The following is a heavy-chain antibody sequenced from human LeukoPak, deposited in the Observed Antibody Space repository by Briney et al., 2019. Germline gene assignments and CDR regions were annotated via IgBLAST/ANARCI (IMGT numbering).Heavy chain of an antibody. V-gene: IGHV3-23*01. J-gene: IGHJ4*02. D-gene: IGHD6-6*01. CDR1: GFTFSSYA. CDR2: ISGSGGST. Sequence: GGSLRLSCAASGFTFSSYAMSWVRQAPGKGLEWVSAISGSGGSTYYADSVKGRFTISRDNSKNTLYLQMNSLRAEDTAVYYCAKPIEYSSSPADEDFDYWGQGTLVTVSS. CDR3: AKPIEYSSSPADEDFDY.